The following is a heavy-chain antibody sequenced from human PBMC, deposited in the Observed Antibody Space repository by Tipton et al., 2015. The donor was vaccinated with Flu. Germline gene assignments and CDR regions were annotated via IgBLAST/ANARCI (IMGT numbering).Heavy chain of an antibody. CDR2: IKQDESER. Sequence: SLRLSCAASGLTFSDYWMAWVRQAPGKGLEWVANIKQDESERYYVASVKGRFTISRDNAKNSMYLQMSSLGLADTAVYYCARDKIAGSADGTVLDYWGQGTLVTVSS. V-gene: IGHV3-7*01. CDR3: ARDKIAGSADGTVLDY. CDR1: GLTFSDYW. D-gene: IGHD6-13*01. J-gene: IGHJ4*02.